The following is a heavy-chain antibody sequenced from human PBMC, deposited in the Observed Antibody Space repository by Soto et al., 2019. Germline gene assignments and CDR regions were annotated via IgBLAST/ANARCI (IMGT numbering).Heavy chain of an antibody. CDR3: AKDHGEITMIVGSQHGYYYGMDV. CDR1: GFTFSSYA. J-gene: IGHJ6*02. CDR2: ISGSGGST. V-gene: IGHV3-23*01. Sequence: PGGSLRLSCAASGFTFSSYAMSWVRQAPGKGLEWVSAISGSGGSTYYADSVKGRFTISRDNSKNTLYLQMNSLRAEDTAVYYCAKDHGEITMIVGSQHGYYYGMDVWGQGTTVTVSS. D-gene: IGHD3-22*01.